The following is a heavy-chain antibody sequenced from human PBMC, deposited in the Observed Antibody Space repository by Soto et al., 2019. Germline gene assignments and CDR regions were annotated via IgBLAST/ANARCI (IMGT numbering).Heavy chain of an antibody. CDR2: INHSGST. V-gene: IGHV4-34*01. CDR1: GGSFSGYY. CDR3: ARGDQKWLRLSRPEKEFDY. D-gene: IGHD5-12*01. Sequence: PSETLSLTCAVYGGSFSGYYWSWIRQPPGKGLEWIGEINHSGSTNYNPSHKSRVTISVDTSKNQFSLKLSSVTAADTAVYYCARGDQKWLRLSRPEKEFDYWGQGTLVTVSS. J-gene: IGHJ4*02.